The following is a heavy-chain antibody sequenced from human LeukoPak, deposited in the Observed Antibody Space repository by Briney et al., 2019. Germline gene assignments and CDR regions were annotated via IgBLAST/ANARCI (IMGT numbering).Heavy chain of an antibody. CDR2: INHSGST. CDR1: GGSLSGYY. D-gene: IGHD3-16*01. CDR3: ARDSMITFGGAGFDY. J-gene: IGHJ4*02. Sequence: SETLSLTCAVYGGSLSGYYWSWIRQPPGKGLEWIREINHSGSTNYNPSLKSRVTISVDTSKNQFSLKLSSVTAADTAVYYCARDSMITFGGAGFDYWGQGTLVTVSS. V-gene: IGHV4-34*01.